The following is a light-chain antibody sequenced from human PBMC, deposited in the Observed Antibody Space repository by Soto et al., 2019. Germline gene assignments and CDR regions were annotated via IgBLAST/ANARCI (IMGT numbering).Light chain of an antibody. CDR3: MQCTHWPPT. CDR2: MVS. V-gene: IGKV2-30*01. J-gene: IGKJ1*01. CDR1: QSLVYRDGNTH. Sequence: DVVLTQSPPSLPVTLGQPASISCRSSQSLVYRDGNTHLNWFQQRPGQSPRRLIYMVSTRDSGVPDRFSGSGSGTDFTLKISSVEAEDVGVYYCMQCTHWPPTFGQGTKVEIK.